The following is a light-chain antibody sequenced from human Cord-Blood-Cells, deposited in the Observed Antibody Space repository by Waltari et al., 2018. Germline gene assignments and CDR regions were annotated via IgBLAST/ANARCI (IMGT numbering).Light chain of an antibody. CDR1: NLGSKS. J-gene: IGLJ2*01. CDR2: DDS. CDR3: QVWDSSSDHPGVV. V-gene: IGLV3-21*03. Sequence: SYVLTQPPSVSVAPGKTDRITCGGNNLGSKSVPWYQQKPGQAPVLVVYDDSDRPSGIPERFSGSNSGNTATLTISRVEAGDEADYYCQVWDSSSDHPGVVFGGGTKLTVL.